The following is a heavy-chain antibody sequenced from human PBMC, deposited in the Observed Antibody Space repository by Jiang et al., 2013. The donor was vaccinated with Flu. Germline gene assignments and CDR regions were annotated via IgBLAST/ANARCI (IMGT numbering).Heavy chain of an antibody. D-gene: IGHD5-12*01. Sequence: GSGLVKPSETLSLTCTVSGDSISSYYWNWIRQPPGKGLEWIVYFYFSGSTYYNPSLESRVTISLDTSKSQFSLKLRSVTAADTAVYYCAKQGPRLFPIDSWGQVTRSPSP. J-gene: IGHJ4*02. V-gene: IGHV4-59*08. CDR1: GDSISSYY. CDR2: FYFSGST. CDR3: AKQGPRLFPIDS.